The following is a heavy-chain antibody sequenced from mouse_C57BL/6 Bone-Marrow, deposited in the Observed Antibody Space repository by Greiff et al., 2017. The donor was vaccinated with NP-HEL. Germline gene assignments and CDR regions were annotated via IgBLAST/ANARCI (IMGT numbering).Heavy chain of an antibody. V-gene: IGHV1-53*01. CDR2: INPSNGGT. J-gene: IGHJ1*03. CDR1: GYTFTSYW. Sequence: QVQLQQPGTELVKPGASVKLSCKASGYTFTSYWMHWVKQRPGQGLEWIGNINPSNGGTNYNEKFKSKATLTVDTSSSTAYMQLSSLTSEDSAVYCCARWGANWDVHWYFDVRGTGTTVTVSS. CDR3: ARWGANWDVHWYFDV. D-gene: IGHD4-1*01.